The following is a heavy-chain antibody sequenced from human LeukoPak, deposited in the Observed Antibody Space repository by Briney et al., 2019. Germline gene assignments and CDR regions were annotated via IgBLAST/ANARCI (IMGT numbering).Heavy chain of an antibody. J-gene: IGHJ4*02. D-gene: IGHD4-17*01. Sequence: ASVKVSCKASGYTFTDYYIHWVRQAPGQGLEWMGWINPNSGGTNYAQKFQGRVTMTRDTSISTAYMELSRLRSDDTAVYYCARGLKGDYLPYFDYWGQGTLVTVSS. CDR3: ARGLKGDYLPYFDY. V-gene: IGHV1-2*02. CDR1: GYTFTDYY. CDR2: INPNSGGT.